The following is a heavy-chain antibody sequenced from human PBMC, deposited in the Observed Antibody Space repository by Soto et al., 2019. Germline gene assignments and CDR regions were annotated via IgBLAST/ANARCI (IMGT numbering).Heavy chain of an antibody. V-gene: IGHV3-64*01. CDR3: ARVKGIARYYDILTGYPKPDFDY. CDR2: ISSNGGST. Sequence: PGGSLRLSCAASGFTFSSYAMHWVRQAPGKGLEYVSAISSNGGSTYYANSVKGRFTISRDNSKNTLYLQMGSLRAEDMAVYYCARVKGIARYYDILTGYPKPDFDYWGQGTLVTVSS. CDR1: GFTFSSYA. D-gene: IGHD3-9*01. J-gene: IGHJ4*02.